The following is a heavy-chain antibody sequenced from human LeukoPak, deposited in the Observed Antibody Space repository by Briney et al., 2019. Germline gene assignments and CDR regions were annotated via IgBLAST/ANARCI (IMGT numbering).Heavy chain of an antibody. CDR1: GGSFSGYY. J-gene: IGHJ4*02. V-gene: IGHV4-34*11. CDR3: ARETTGGHDY. Sequence: SETLSLTCAVYGGSFSGYYWSWIRQPPGKGLEWIGYIYYTGSTNYNPSLKSRVTISIDTSKNQFSLKLNSVTAADTAVYYCARETTGGHDYWGQGSLVTVSS. D-gene: IGHD4-11*01. CDR2: IYYTGST.